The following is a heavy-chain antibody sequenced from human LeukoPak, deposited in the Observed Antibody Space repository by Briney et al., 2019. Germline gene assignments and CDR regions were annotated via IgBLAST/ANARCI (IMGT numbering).Heavy chain of an antibody. CDR2: KSTADGGTT. V-gene: IGHV3-15*01. D-gene: IGHD5-12*01. J-gene: IGHJ5*02. CDR3: TTYGGYEGLSDH. CDR1: GYTFSDPW. Sequence: NPGGSLRLSCAASGYTFSDPWMGWVRQAPGKGLEWVGRKSTADGGTTDYAAAVQGRFTISRDDSKDNLYLQMNSLKTEDTAVYYCTTYGGYEGLSDHWGQGTLATVSS.